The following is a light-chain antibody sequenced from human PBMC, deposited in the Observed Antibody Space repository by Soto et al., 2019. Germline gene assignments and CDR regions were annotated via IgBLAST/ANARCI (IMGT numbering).Light chain of an antibody. CDR2: DAS. CDR3: QQYGSSPRT. CDR1: QSVSSSY. Sequence: EIVLTQSPGTLSLPPGERATLSCRASQSVSSSYLAWYQQKPGQAPRLLIYDASSRATGIPDRFSGIGSGTDFTLTINRLEPEDFAVYSCQQYGSSPRTFGQGTEEEIK. V-gene: IGKV3-20*01. J-gene: IGKJ1*01.